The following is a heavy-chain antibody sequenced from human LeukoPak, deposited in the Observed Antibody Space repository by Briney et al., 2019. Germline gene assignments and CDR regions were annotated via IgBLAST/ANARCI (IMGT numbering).Heavy chain of an antibody. Sequence: PGGSLRLSCSASRFSFSAYGMHWVRQAPGKGLEWVAFIHYDRSSEYYAESVRGRFTISRDNSKYTLYLEMNSLRPDDSAVNYCVKDAFSSSYDWGQGTLVTVSS. CDR3: VKDAFSSSYD. D-gene: IGHD6-6*01. CDR2: IHYDRSSE. J-gene: IGHJ4*02. CDR1: RFSFSAYG. V-gene: IGHV3-30*02.